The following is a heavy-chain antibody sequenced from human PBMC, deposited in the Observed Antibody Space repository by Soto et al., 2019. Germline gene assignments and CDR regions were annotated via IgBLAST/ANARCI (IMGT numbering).Heavy chain of an antibody. J-gene: IGHJ4*02. CDR1: GFTFSSYG. V-gene: IGHV3-33*01. CDR3: ARAPICSGGSCYPGYFDY. D-gene: IGHD2-15*01. CDR2: IWYDGSNK. Sequence: QVQLVESGGGVVQPGRSLRLSCAASGFTFSSYGMHWVRQAPGKGLEWVAVIWYDGSNKYYADSVKGRFTISRDNSKNTLYLQMNSLRAEDTAVYYCARAPICSGGSCYPGYFDYWGQGTLVTVSS.